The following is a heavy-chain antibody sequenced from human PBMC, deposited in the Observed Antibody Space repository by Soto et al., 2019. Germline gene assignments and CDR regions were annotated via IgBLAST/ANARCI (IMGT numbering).Heavy chain of an antibody. CDR3: ARDFRTNSYGMEV. CDR1: GYTFTGPY. J-gene: IGHJ6*02. V-gene: IGHV1-2*02. CDR2: INPNSGGT. D-gene: IGHD3-10*01. Sequence: ASVKVSCKASGYTFTGPYIHWVRQAPGQGLEWMGWINPNSGGTNFAKNFQGRVTMTRDTSISTVYMELNSLRSDDTAVYYCARDFRTNSYGMEVSGQGTAVTVSS.